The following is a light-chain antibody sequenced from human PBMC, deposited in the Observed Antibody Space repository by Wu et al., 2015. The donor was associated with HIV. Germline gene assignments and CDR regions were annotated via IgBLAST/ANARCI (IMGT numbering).Light chain of an antibody. Sequence: DIQLTQSPSFLSAFIGDTVTISCRASQGIRSSLAWYQQKSGKVPKLLISSASTLQHGVPSRFSGGGSGTDFTLTINSLQPEDFATYYCQHASEYPYTFGQGTK. V-gene: IGKV1-9*01. CDR2: SAS. CDR3: QHASEYPYT. CDR1: QGIRSS. J-gene: IGKJ2*01.